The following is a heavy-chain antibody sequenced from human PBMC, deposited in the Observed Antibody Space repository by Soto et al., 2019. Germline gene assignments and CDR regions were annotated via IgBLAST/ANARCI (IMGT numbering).Heavy chain of an antibody. Sequence: ASVKVSCKASGYTFTSYYMHWVRQAPGQGLEWMGIINPSGGSTSYAQKFQGRVTMTRDTSTSTVYMELSSLRSEDTAVYYCARGGWQQLALWGFDPWGQGTLVTVSS. CDR1: GYTFTSYY. CDR2: INPSGGST. J-gene: IGHJ5*02. CDR3: ARGGWQQLALWGFDP. V-gene: IGHV1-46*03. D-gene: IGHD6-13*01.